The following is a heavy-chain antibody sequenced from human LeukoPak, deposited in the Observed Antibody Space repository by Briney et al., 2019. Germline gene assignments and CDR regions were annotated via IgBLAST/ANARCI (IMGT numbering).Heavy chain of an antibody. CDR3: ARYRYSYDDY. D-gene: IGHD5-18*01. V-gene: IGHV3-30*04. Sequence: GGSLRLSCAASGFTFSSYAMHWVRQAPGKGLEWVAVISYDGSNKYYAGSVKGRFTISRDNSKNTLYLQMNSLRAEDTAVYYCARYRYSYDDYWGQGTLVTVSS. CDR1: GFTFSSYA. J-gene: IGHJ4*02. CDR2: ISYDGSNK.